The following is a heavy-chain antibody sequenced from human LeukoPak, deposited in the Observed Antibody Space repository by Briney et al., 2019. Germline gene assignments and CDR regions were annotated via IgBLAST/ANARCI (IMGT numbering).Heavy chain of an antibody. CDR1: GYTFTDYY. V-gene: IGHV1-2*06. CDR2: INPETGGT. J-gene: IGHJ4*02. Sequence: ASVKVSCKASGYTFTDYYIYWVRQAPGQGLEWMGRINPETGGTNSAQRFQGRVTMTRDTSISTAYMELSSLRSDDTAVYYCARRRCSGGSCSLDFDYWGQGTLVTVSS. D-gene: IGHD2-15*01. CDR3: ARRRCSGGSCSLDFDY.